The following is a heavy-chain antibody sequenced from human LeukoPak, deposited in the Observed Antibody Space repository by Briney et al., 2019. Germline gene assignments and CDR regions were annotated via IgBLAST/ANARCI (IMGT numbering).Heavy chain of an antibody. CDR3: ARDRRGGSYYGYFDY. CDR2: ISYDGSNK. J-gene: IGHJ4*02. CDR1: GFTFSSYA. D-gene: IGHD1-26*01. Sequence: GGSLRLSCAASGFTFSSYAMHWVRQAPGKGLERVAVISYDGSNKYYADSVKGRFTISRDNSKNTLYLQMNSLRAEDTAVYYCARDRRGGSYYGYFDYWGQGTLVTVSS. V-gene: IGHV3-30*01.